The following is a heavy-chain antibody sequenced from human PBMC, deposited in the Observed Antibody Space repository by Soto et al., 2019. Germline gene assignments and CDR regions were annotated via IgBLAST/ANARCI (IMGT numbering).Heavy chain of an antibody. J-gene: IGHJ6*02. V-gene: IGHV3-49*04. CDR3: TRENCGWGLYYYYYGMDV. D-gene: IGHD6-19*01. CDR2: IRSKAYGGTT. Sequence: GGSLRLSCTASGFTFGDYAMSWVRQAPGKGLEWVGFIRSKAYGGTTEYAASVKGRFTISRDDSKSIAYLQMNSLKTEDTAVYYCTRENCGWGLYYYYYGMDVWGQGTTVTVSS. CDR1: GFTFGDYA.